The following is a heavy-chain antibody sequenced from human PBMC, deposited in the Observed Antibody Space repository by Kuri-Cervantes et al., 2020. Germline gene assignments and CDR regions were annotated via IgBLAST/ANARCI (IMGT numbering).Heavy chain of an antibody. Sequence: ASVKVSCKASGYTVTGYYMHWVRQAPGQGLEWMGWINPNSGGTNYAQKFQDWVTMTRDTSISTAYMELSSLRSDDTAVYYCARDRGSSTWYGWVDYWGQGTLVTVSS. V-gene: IGHV1-2*04. CDR3: ARDRGSSTWYGWVDY. CDR2: INPNSGGT. D-gene: IGHD6-13*01. CDR1: GYTVTGYY. J-gene: IGHJ4*02.